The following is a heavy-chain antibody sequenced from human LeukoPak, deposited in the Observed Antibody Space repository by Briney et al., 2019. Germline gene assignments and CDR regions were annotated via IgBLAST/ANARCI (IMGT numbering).Heavy chain of an antibody. CDR2: LSGSGGNT. CDR1: GFTFSSYA. V-gene: IGHV3-23*01. Sequence: PGGSLRLSCAASGFTFSSYAMSWVRQAPGKGLEWVSALSGSGGNTYYADSVKGRFTISRDNSKNTLYLQMNSLRAEDTAVYYCASPDGGSSSVPGRDRFDYWGQGTLVTVSS. J-gene: IGHJ4*02. D-gene: IGHD3-16*01. CDR3: ASPDGGSSSVPGRDRFDY.